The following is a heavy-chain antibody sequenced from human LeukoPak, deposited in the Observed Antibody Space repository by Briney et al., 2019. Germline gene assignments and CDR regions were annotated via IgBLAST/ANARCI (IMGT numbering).Heavy chain of an antibody. CDR2: IKQDGSEK. CDR1: GFTFSNYW. CDR3: ATGSFYDSRGYLWA. J-gene: IGHJ5*02. Sequence: GGSLRLSCAASGFTFSNYWMSWVRQAPGKGLEWVANIKQDGSEKYYVDSVKGRFTISRDNAKKSLYLQMNGLRAEDTAVYYCATGSFYDSRGYLWAWGQGTLVTVSS. V-gene: IGHV3-7*01. D-gene: IGHD3-22*01.